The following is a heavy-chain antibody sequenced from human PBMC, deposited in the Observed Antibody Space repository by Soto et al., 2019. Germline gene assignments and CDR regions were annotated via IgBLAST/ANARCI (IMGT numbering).Heavy chain of an antibody. Sequence: RASVKVSCKASGYTFTGYYMHWVRQAPGQGLEWMGWINPNSGGTNYAQKFRGWVTMTRDTSISTAYMELSRLRSDDTAVHYCAICSSTSCYRQNYCYYGMDVWGQGTTVTVSS. V-gene: IGHV1-2*04. CDR2: INPNSGGT. J-gene: IGHJ6*02. CDR1: GYTFTGYY. D-gene: IGHD2-2*01. CDR3: AICSSTSCYRQNYCYYGMDV.